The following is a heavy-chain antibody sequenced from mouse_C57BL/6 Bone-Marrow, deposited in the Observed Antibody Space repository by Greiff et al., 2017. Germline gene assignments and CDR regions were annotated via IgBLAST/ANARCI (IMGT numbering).Heavy chain of an antibody. Sequence: VQLQQSGAELVRPGASVKLSCKASGYTITDYYINWVKQRPGQGLEWIARIYPGSGNTYYNEKFKGKATLTAEKSSSTAYMQLSSLTSEDSAVYFCASHYYGSSYFAYWGQGTLVTVSA. CDR1: GYTITDYY. D-gene: IGHD1-1*01. CDR3: ASHYYGSSYFAY. CDR2: IYPGSGNT. J-gene: IGHJ3*01. V-gene: IGHV1-76*01.